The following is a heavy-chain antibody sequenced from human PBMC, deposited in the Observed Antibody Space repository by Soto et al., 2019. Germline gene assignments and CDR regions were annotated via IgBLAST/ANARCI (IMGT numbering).Heavy chain of an antibody. V-gene: IGHV1-69*06. Sequence: QVQLVQSGAEVKKPGSSVKVSCKASGGTFSNYAISWVRQAPGQGLEWRGGIIPMFGTPNYAQRCQGRVTITADKSTSTASMEVRNLKSDDTAVYYCARGWETVGATTPFAYCGQGTLVTVSS. CDR3: ARGWETVGATTPFAY. CDR1: GGTFSNYA. J-gene: IGHJ4*02. CDR2: IIPMFGTP. D-gene: IGHD1-26*01.